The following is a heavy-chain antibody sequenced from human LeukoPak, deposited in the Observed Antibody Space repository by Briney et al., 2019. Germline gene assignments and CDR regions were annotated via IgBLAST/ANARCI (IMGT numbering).Heavy chain of an antibody. CDR1: GYSFTSYW. V-gene: IGHV5-51*01. D-gene: IGHD6-13*01. Sequence: GESLKISCKGSGYSFTSYWIGWVRPMPGKGLEWMGIIYPGDSDTRYSPSFQGQVTISADKSISTAYLQWSSLKASDTAMYYCARRSAAAIDWFDPWGQGTLVTVSS. J-gene: IGHJ5*02. CDR2: IYPGDSDT. CDR3: ARRSAAAIDWFDP.